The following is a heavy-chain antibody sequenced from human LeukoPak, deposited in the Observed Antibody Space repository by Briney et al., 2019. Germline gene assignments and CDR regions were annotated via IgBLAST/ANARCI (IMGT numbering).Heavy chain of an antibody. Sequence: KAGRSLRLSCAASGFTFSSYGMHWVRQAPGKGLEWVGRIKSKTDGGTTDYAAPVKGRFTISRDDSKNTLYLQMNSLKTEDTAVYYCTTGLFLDSSGYYYVDAFDIWGQGTMVTVSS. J-gene: IGHJ3*02. CDR2: IKSKTDGGTT. CDR3: TTGLFLDSSGYYYVDAFDI. CDR1: GFTFSSYG. V-gene: IGHV3-15*01. D-gene: IGHD3-22*01.